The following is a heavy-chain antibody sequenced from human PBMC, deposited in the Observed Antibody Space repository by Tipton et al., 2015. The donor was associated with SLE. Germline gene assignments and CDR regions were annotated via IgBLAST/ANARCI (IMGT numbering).Heavy chain of an antibody. J-gene: IGHJ4*02. CDR1: GFTFSNYA. CDR3: ARSPVDYWNGYSA. CDR2: ITGSGDRT. D-gene: IGHD3-3*01. V-gene: IGHV3-23*01. Sequence: GSLRLSCAASGFTFSNYAMSWVRQAPGKGLEWVSAITGSGDRTYYIDSVKGRFTISRDNSKNSLYLQMNGLRAEDTAVCYCARSPVDYWNGYSAWGQGTLVAVSS.